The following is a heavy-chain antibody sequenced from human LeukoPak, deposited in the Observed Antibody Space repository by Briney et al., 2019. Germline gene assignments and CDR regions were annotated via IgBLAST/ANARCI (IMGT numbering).Heavy chain of an antibody. CDR3: ARADYYYDSSGYFPDAFDI. CDR2: IYYSVST. D-gene: IGHD3-22*01. V-gene: IGHV4-31*03. J-gene: IGHJ3*02. CDR1: GGSISSGGYY. Sequence: ASETLSLTCTVSGGSISSGGYYWSWIRQHPGKDLEWIGYIYYSVSTYYNPSLKSRVTISVDTSKNQFSLKLSSVTAADTAVYYCARADYYYDSSGYFPDAFDIWGQGTMVTVSS.